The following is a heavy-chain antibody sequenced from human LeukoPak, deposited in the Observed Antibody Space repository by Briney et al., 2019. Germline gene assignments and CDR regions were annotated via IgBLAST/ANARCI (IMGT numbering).Heavy chain of an antibody. V-gene: IGHV4-61*02. CDR1: VFSITSGSYY. CDR3: ARGASPKDAVFFDY. J-gene: IGHJ4*02. CDR2: VHSSGDI. Sequence: PSETLSLTCSVSVFSITSGSYYWGWIRQSAGKGLEWVGRVHSSGDIYHNAAFRSRAAVSGGASKNQFSLQLNSVTAADTAVYFCARGASPKDAVFFDYWGQGALITVSS. D-gene: IGHD3-16*01.